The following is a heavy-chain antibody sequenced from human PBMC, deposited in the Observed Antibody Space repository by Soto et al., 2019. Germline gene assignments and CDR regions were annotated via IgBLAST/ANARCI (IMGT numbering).Heavy chain of an antibody. J-gene: IGHJ3*02. CDR2: IYSGGST. D-gene: IGHD2-15*01. CDR1: GFTVSSNY. V-gene: IGHV3-53*04. Sequence: PGGSLRLSCAASGFTVSSNYMSWVRQAPGKGLEWVSVIYSGGSTYYADSVKGRFTISRHNSKNTLYLQMNSLRAEDTAVYYCARGGIWCSGGSCYEWGDAFDISCPGTIVTVSS. CDR3: ARGGIWCSGGSCYEWGDAFDI.